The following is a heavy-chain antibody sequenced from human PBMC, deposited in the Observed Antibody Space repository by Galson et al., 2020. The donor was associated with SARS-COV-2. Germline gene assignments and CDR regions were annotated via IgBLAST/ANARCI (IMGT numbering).Heavy chain of an antibody. V-gene: IGHV4-31*03. J-gene: IGHJ4*02. CDR2: MFYNGDT. Sequence: SETLSLTCSVSGGSFTRDGYFWSWIRQHPGRGLEWIGYMFYNGDTYYNPSLKSRVSISVDASKGEISLKLTSVTDADTVVYFCAREGAGYNSGWPHYWGQGTPVTVSS. CDR1: GGSFTRDGYF. D-gene: IGHD6-19*01. CDR3: AREGAGYNSGWPHY.